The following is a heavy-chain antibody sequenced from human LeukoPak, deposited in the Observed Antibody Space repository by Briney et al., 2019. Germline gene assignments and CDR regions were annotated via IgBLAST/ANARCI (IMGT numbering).Heavy chain of an antibody. CDR3: ARGRDVWGSHRPSYLFDY. J-gene: IGHJ4*02. CDR1: GYTFTNYY. Sequence: ASVKVSCKASGYTFTNYYIHWVRQAPGQGFEWMGLLNPSGGSTSYAQRFQGRVTMTRDTSTSTVCMELSSLRSNDTAVYYCARGRDVWGSHRPSYLFDYWGQGTLVTVSS. V-gene: IGHV1-46*01. CDR2: LNPSGGST. D-gene: IGHD3-16*02.